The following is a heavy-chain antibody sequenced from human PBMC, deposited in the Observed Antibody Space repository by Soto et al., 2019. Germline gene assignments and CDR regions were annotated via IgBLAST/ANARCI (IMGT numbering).Heavy chain of an antibody. CDR3: AGRVNGYFDY. CDR1: GFRFRDYT. Sequence: EVQLLDSGGGLVQPGGSLTLSCAASGFRFRDYTMSWVRQAPGKVLESISVILSNYNTYYTDSVRGRFTISRDSSKNMLYLQMSSLRAEATVVYYCAGRVNGYFDYGGEGALVTVSS. V-gene: IGHV3-23*05. J-gene: IGHJ4*02. D-gene: IGHD1-26*01. CDR2: ILSNYNT.